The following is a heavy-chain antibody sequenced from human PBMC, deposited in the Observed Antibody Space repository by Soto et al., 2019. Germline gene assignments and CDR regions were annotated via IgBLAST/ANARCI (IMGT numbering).Heavy chain of an antibody. D-gene: IGHD6-19*01. V-gene: IGHV4-59*01. CDR3: ARDFGHGLPSGWYGNFDY. Sequence: PSETLSLTCTVSGGSITRYYWSWIRQPPGKGLEWIGYIYYSGSTNYNPSLKSRVTISVDTSKNQFSLKLSSVTAADTAVYYCARDFGHGLPSGWYGNFDYWGQGTLVTVS. CDR1: GGSITRYY. J-gene: IGHJ4*02. CDR2: IYYSGST.